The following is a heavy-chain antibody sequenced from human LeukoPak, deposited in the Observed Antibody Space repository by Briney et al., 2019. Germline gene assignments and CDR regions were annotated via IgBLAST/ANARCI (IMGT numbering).Heavy chain of an antibody. CDR3: ARDGSSSGWFDP. V-gene: IGHV1-46*01. J-gene: IGHJ5*02. Sequence: ASVKVSCKASGYTFTSYYIHWVRQAPGQGLEWMGIINPSGGSTIYAQKFQGRVTMTRDMSTSTGYMELSSLRSEDTAVYHCARDGSSSGWFDPWGQGTLVTVSS. CDR2: INPSGGST. D-gene: IGHD6-6*01. CDR1: GYTFTSYY.